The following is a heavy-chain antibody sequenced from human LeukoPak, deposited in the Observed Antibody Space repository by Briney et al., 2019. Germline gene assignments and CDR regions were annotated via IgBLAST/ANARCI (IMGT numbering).Heavy chain of an antibody. Sequence: GGSLRLSCAASGFTFSSYWMHWVRQAPWKGLVWVSRINTDGTSTTYADSVKGRFTISRDNAKNTLYLQMNSLRAEDTAVYYCATNYDFWSGYPSLRAFDIWGQGTMVTVSS. CDR1: GFTFSSYW. D-gene: IGHD3-3*01. V-gene: IGHV3-74*01. J-gene: IGHJ3*02. CDR3: ATNYDFWSGYPSLRAFDI. CDR2: INTDGTST.